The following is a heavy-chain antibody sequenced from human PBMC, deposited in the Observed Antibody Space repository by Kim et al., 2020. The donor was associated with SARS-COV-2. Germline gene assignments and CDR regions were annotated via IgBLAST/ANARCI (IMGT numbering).Heavy chain of an antibody. CDR1: GGSFSGYY. CDR2: INHSGST. J-gene: IGHJ5*02. Sequence: SETLSLTCAVYGGSFSGYYWSWIRQPPGKGLEWIGEINHSGSTNYNPSLKSRVTISVDTSKNQFSLKLSSVTAADTAVYYCARAYSGYGLWFDPWGQGTLVTVSS. V-gene: IGHV4-34*01. D-gene: IGHD5-12*01. CDR3: ARAYSGYGLWFDP.